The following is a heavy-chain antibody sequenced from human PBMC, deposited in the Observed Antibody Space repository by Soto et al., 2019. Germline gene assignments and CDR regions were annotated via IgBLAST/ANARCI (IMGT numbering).Heavy chain of an antibody. J-gene: IGHJ4*02. CDR2: INAVDEYT. V-gene: IGHV3-23*01. CDR1: GFTFSSYA. CDR3: AKNFYFDS. Sequence: GGSLRLSCAASGFTFSSYAMSWVRQAPGKGLEWVSSINAVDEYTKYADSVEGRFTISRDNPKNTVYLQMNSLRAEDTAVYYCAKNFYFDSWGQGTLVTVSS.